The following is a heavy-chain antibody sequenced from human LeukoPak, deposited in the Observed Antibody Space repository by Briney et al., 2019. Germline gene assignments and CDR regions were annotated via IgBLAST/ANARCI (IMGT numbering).Heavy chain of an antibody. D-gene: IGHD1-26*01. CDR1: GGSISSSSYY. J-gene: IGHJ4*02. Sequence: PSETLSLTCTVSGGSISSSSYYWGWIRQPPGKGLEWIGSIYYSGSTYYNPSLKSRVTISVDTSKNQFSLKLSSVTAADTAVYYCARSGGSYGDYYFDYWGQGTLVTVSS. V-gene: IGHV4-39*07. CDR2: IYYSGST. CDR3: ARSGGSYGDYYFDY.